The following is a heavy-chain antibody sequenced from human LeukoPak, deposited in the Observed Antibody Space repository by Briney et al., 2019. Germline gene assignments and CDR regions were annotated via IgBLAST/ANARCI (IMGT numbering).Heavy chain of an antibody. CDR1: GFTFTTHW. CDR3: ARFAAGGSYYYYMDV. J-gene: IGHJ6*03. D-gene: IGHD6-25*01. Sequence: GGSLRLSCGASGFTFTTHWIHWVRQAPGKGLVWVSRIKPDGSDTNYADSVKGRFTISRDNAKNSLYLQMNSLRADDTAVYYCARFAAGGSYYYYMDVWGKGTTVTVSS. CDR2: IKPDGSDT. V-gene: IGHV3-74*01.